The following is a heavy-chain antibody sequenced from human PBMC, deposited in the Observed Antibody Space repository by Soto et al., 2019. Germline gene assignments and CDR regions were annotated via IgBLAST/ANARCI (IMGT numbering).Heavy chain of an antibody. V-gene: IGHV3-74*01. CDR3: TRLGGTSEIDY. J-gene: IGHJ4*02. CDR2: IDIDGTGT. CDR1: GFSFSSYW. Sequence: GGSLRLSCAASGFSFSSYWMHWARQVPGEGLVWVSRIDIDGTGTSYADSVKGRFTISRDNAKNTLYLQMNSLRAEDAAVYFCTRLGGTSEIDYWGQGTLVTVSS. D-gene: IGHD2-2*01.